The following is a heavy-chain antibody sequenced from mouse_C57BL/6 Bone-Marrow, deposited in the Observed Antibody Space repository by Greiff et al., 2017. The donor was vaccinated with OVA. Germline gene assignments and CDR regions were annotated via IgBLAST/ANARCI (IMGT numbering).Heavy chain of an antibody. D-gene: IGHD4-1*01. CDR3: ARHRGLTGKIGYAMDY. V-gene: IGHV5-12*01. J-gene: IGHJ4*01. CDR2: ISNGGGST. CDR1: GFTFSDYY. Sequence: EVKLMESGGGLVQPGGSLKLSCAASGFTFSDYYMYWVRQTPEKRLEWVAYISNGGGSTYYPDTVKGRFTISRDNAKNTLYLQMSRLKSEDTAMYYCARHRGLTGKIGYAMDYWGQGTSVTVSS.